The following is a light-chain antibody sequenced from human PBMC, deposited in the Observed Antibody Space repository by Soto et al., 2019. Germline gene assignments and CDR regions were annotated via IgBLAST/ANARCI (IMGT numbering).Light chain of an antibody. V-gene: IGKV1-5*03. CDR1: QSINNW. CDR3: QQSYSTSIT. CDR2: EAS. Sequence: DIQMTQSPSTLSASVGDRVTITCRASQSINNWLAWYQQKAGKAPKLLIYEASGLESGVPSRFSGSGSGTEFTLTISSLQPDDFATYYCQQSYSTSITFGQGTRLEIK. J-gene: IGKJ5*01.